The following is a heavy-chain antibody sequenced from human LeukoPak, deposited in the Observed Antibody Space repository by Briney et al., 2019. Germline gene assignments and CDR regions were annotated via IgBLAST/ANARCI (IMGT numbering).Heavy chain of an antibody. Sequence: SETLSLTCTVSGGSISSYYWGWIRQPPGKGLEWIGSIHYGGNTYYNPSLKSRVTISLDTSKNQFSLKLSSVTAADTALYYCKSGYVSFGYWGQGTLVTVSS. CDR1: GGSISSYY. D-gene: IGHD3-22*01. J-gene: IGHJ4*02. CDR2: IHYGGNT. CDR3: KSGYVSFGY. V-gene: IGHV4-39*01.